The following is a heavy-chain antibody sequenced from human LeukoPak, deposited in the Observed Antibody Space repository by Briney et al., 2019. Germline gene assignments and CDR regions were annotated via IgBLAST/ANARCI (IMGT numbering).Heavy chain of an antibody. CDR2: ISGSGGST. CDR3: AKVPSVRYCSSTSCHPGAYYFDY. CDR1: GFTFSSYA. D-gene: IGHD2-2*01. J-gene: IGHJ4*02. V-gene: IGHV3-23*01. Sequence: GSLRLSCVASGFTFSSYAMSWVRQAPGKGLEWVSAISGSGGSTYYADSVKGRFTISRDNSKNTLYLQMNSLRAEDTAVYYCAKVPSVRYCSSTSCHPGAYYFDYWGQGTLVTVSS.